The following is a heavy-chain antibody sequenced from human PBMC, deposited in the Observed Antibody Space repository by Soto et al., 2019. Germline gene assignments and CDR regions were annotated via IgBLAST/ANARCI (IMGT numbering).Heavy chain of an antibody. CDR2: ISGSDDST. D-gene: IGHD6-6*01. J-gene: IGHJ4*02. Sequence: EVQLLESGGGLVQPGESLRLSCAASGFTFSSYAMSWVRQAPGKGLEWVSVISGSDDSTYYADSVKGRFTISRDNSKNTLYLQMNSLRAEETAVYYCAKSSSSSTFDYWGQGTLVTVSS. V-gene: IGHV3-23*01. CDR3: AKSSSSSTFDY. CDR1: GFTFSSYA.